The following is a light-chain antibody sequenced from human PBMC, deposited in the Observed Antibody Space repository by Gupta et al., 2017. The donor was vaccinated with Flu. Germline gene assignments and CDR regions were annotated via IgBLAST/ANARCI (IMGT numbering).Light chain of an antibody. CDR1: GADLGGYTY. V-gene: IGLV2-8*01. J-gene: IGLJ1*01. CDR3: GSYAGSNPRV. Sequence: SVAIFCTASGADLGGYTYVYWYQQHPGQALMLMIDEVTTRPSGVPDRFSGSESGITSSLTVAELEPDAEYDYYCGSYAGSNPRVFGTGTKVTVL. CDR2: EVT.